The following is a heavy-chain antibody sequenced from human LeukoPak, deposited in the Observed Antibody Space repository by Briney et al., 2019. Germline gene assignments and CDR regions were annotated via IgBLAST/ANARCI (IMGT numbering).Heavy chain of an antibody. V-gene: IGHV3-23*01. Sequence: GGSLRLSCAASDFSVGSNYMTWVRQAPGKGLEWVSAISGSGGSTYYADSVKGRFTISRDNSKNTLYLQMNSLRADDTAVYYCAKRRGLELTYYYHMDVWGKGTTVTVSS. J-gene: IGHJ6*03. CDR3: AKRRGLELTYYYHMDV. CDR1: DFSVGSNY. CDR2: ISGSGGST. D-gene: IGHD1-7*01.